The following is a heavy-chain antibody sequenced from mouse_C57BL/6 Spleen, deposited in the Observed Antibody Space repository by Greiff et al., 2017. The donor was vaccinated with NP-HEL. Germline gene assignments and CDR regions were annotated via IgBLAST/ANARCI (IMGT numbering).Heavy chain of an antibody. D-gene: IGHD1-1*01. Sequence: VQLQQSGAELVKAGASVKMSRKASGYTFTSYWMHWVKQRLGQGLEWFAETNPTNGRTYYNEKFTSKATLTVDKSSSTAYMLLSGPTFEDSAVYYCARIKKIVATYFDYWGQGTTLTVSS. J-gene: IGHJ2*01. CDR2: TNPTNGRT. CDR3: ARIKKIVATYFDY. V-gene: IGHV1S81*02. CDR1: GYTFTSYW.